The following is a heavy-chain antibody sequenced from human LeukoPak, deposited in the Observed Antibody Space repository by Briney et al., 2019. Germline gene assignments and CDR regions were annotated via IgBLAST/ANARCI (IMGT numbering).Heavy chain of an antibody. D-gene: IGHD5-18*01. Sequence: TGGSLRLSCAASGFTFSHCWMHWFRQAPGKGLVWVSRVTHDGSGTSYADSVKGRFTISRDNAKNTLYLEMNWLRAEDTAVYYCVRNTTPFGYSYDSWGQGTLVTVSS. J-gene: IGHJ4*02. CDR3: VRNTTPFGYSYDS. CDR1: GFTFSHCW. CDR2: VTHDGSGT. V-gene: IGHV3-74*01.